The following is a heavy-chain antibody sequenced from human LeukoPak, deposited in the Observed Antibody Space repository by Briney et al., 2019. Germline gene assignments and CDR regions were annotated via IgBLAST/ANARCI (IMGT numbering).Heavy chain of an antibody. Sequence: SETLSLTCTVSGGSISSYYWIWIRQPPGKGLECIGYIYNSGSTNYNPSLKSRVSISVDTSKNQFSLKLSSVTAADTAVYYCARSAIDAFDIWGQGTMVTVSS. V-gene: IGHV4-59*08. CDR3: ARSAIDAFDI. D-gene: IGHD6-25*01. CDR1: GGSISSYY. CDR2: IYNSGST. J-gene: IGHJ3*02.